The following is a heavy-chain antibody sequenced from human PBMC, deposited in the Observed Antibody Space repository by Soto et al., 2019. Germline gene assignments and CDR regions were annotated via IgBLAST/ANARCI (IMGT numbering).Heavy chain of an antibody. CDR3: ARDRFGGTERTNWLDP. D-gene: IGHD1-1*01. CDR2: ISYDGSDT. Sequence: QEQLVQSGGGVVQPGRSLRLCCAASGFKFNSYGIHWIREAPGKGLEWVAVISYDGSDTSYGDSVKGRFTISRDNSKNTLHLQMSSLRLDDTAVYYCARDRFGGTERTNWLDPWGQGSLVIVSS. CDR1: GFKFNSYG. V-gene: IGHV3-33*01. J-gene: IGHJ5*02.